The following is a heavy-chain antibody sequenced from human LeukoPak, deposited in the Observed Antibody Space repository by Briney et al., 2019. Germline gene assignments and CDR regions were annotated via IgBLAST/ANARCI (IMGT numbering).Heavy chain of an antibody. CDR1: GFTFNTYG. V-gene: IGHV3-23*01. J-gene: IGHJ3*02. CDR3: AKPLIPVLVAAFDI. Sequence: GGSLRLSCAASGFTFNTYGMSWVRQAPGKGLEWVSGISGSGGATYYADSVKGRFTISRDDPHNTLYLQMNSLRAEETAVYYCAKPLIPVLVAAFDIWGQGTMVTVSS. CDR2: ISGSGGAT. D-gene: IGHD5-12*01.